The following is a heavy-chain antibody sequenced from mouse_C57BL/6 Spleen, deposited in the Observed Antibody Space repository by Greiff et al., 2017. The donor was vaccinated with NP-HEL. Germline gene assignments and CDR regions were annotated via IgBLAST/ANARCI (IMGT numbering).Heavy chain of an antibody. Sequence: DVQLVESGPGLVKPSQSLSLTCSVTGYSITSGYYWNWIRQFPGNKLEWMGYISYDGSNNYNPSLKNRISITRDTSKNQFFLKLNSVTTEDTATYYCARDPGTAQATYYFDYWGQGTTLTVSS. CDR3: ARDPGTAQATYYFDY. CDR2: ISYDGSN. J-gene: IGHJ2*01. D-gene: IGHD3-2*02. CDR1: GYSITSGYY. V-gene: IGHV3-6*01.